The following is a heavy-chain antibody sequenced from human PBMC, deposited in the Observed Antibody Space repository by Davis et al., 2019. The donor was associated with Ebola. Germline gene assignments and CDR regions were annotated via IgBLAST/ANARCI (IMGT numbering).Heavy chain of an antibody. D-gene: IGHD6-13*01. CDR2: INHSGST. J-gene: IGHJ4*02. Sequence: PSETLSLTCAVYGGSFSGYYWSWIRQPPGKGLEWIGEINHSGSTNYNPSLKSRVTISVDTSKNQFSLKLSSVTAADTAVYYCARVWDSSSFYYFDYWGQGTLVTVSS. CDR3: ARVWDSSSFYYFDY. V-gene: IGHV4-34*01. CDR1: GGSFSGYY.